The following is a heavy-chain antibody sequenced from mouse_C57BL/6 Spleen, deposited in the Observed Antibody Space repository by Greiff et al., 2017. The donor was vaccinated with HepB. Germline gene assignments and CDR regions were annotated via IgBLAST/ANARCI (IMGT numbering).Heavy chain of an antibody. J-gene: IGHJ2*01. CDR3: ARGDQYIYFDY. Sequence: QVQLQQPGTELVKPGASVKLSCKASGYTFTSYWMHWVKPRPGQGLEWIGNINPSNGGTNYNEKFKSKATLTLDKSSSTAYMQLSSLTSEDSAVFYRARGDQYIYFDYWGQGTTLAVSS. CDR2: INPSNGGT. CDR1: GYTFTSYW. V-gene: IGHV1-53*01. D-gene: IGHD5-1-1*01.